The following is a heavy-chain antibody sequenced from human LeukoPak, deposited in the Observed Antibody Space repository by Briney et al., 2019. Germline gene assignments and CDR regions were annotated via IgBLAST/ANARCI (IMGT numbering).Heavy chain of an antibody. D-gene: IGHD3-22*01. CDR3: ARRSYYYDSSGSVYYFDY. J-gene: IGHJ4*02. V-gene: IGHV1-69*05. Sequence: ASVTVSCKASGGTFSSYAISWVRQAPGQGLEWMGGIIPIFGTANYAQKFQGRVTITTDESTSTAYMELSSLRSEDTAVYCCARRSYYYDSSGSVYYFDYWGQGTLVTVSS. CDR2: IIPIFGTA. CDR1: GGTFSSYA.